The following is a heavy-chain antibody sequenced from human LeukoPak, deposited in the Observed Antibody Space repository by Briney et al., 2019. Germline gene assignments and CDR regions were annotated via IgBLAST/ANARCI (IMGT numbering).Heavy chain of an antibody. CDR2: VSPSNGNT. J-gene: IGHJ5*02. CDR3: ARGGTGTYYNYFDP. CDR1: GYTFTSYD. V-gene: IGHV1-8*03. Sequence: ASVKVSCKASGYTFTSYDINWVRQATGQGLEWMGWVSPSNGNTGYAQKFQGRVTITRDTSIGTAYMELSSLRSEDTAVYYCARGGTGTYYNYFDPWGQGTLVTVSS. D-gene: IGHD1-26*01.